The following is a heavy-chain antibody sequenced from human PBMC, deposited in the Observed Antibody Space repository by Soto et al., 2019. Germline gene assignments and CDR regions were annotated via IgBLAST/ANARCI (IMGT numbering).Heavy chain of an antibody. Sequence: GESLKISCKGSGCSFTTYWLAWVRQMPGKGLEYMGIIYPGDSDTRYSPSFQGQVTISADKSISTAYLQWTSLKASDTAIYYCARARVSTPRLEDPLDIWGQGTMVT. CDR2: IYPGDSDT. V-gene: IGHV5-51*01. CDR1: GCSFTTYW. CDR3: ARARVSTPRLEDPLDI. J-gene: IGHJ3*02. D-gene: IGHD3-3*01.